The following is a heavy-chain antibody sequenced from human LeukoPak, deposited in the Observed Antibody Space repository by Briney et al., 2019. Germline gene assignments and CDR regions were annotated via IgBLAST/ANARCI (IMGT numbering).Heavy chain of an antibody. Sequence: GGSLRLSCAASGVTVSNNFMSWVRQAPGKGLEWVSVIYGGGSTYYADSVKGRFTISRDNSKNTLYLQMNSLRAEDTAVYYCAKALPPHTYYYYGMDVWGQGTTVTVSS. CDR2: IYGGGST. CDR1: GVTVSNNF. V-gene: IGHV3-53*01. J-gene: IGHJ6*02. D-gene: IGHD3-10*01. CDR3: AKALPPHTYYYYGMDV.